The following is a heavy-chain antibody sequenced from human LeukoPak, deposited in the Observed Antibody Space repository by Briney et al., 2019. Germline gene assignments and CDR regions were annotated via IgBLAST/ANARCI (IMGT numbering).Heavy chain of an antibody. J-gene: IGHJ6*02. CDR2: IYYSGST. Sequence: PSETLSLTCTVSGGSISSYYWSWIRQPPGKGLEWIGYIYYSGSTNYNPSLKSRVTISVDTSKNQFSLKLSSVTAADTAVYYCAGGPQLSRGYYYYGMDVWGQGTTVTVSS. CDR1: GGSISSYY. CDR3: AGGPQLSRGYYYYGMDV. V-gene: IGHV4-59*08. D-gene: IGHD6-6*01.